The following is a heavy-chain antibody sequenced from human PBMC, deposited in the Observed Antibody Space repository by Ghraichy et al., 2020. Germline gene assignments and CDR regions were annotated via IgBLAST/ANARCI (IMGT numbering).Heavy chain of an antibody. V-gene: IGHV3-23*01. CDR1: GFTFSSYA. J-gene: IGHJ6*02. D-gene: IGHD6-13*01. CDR2: ISGSGGST. CDR3: AKDWDSSSWYSDYYYYYGMDV. Sequence: ETLSLTCAASGFTFSSYAMSWVRQAPGKRLEWVSAISGSGGSTYYADSVKGRFTISRDNSKNTLYLQMNSLRAEDTAVYYCAKDWDSSSWYSDYYYYYGMDVWGQGTTVTVSS.